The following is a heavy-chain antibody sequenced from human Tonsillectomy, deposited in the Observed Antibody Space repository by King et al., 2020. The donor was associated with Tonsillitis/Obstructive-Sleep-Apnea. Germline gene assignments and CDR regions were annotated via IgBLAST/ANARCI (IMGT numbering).Heavy chain of an antibody. J-gene: IGHJ4*02. Sequence: QLVQSGAEVKKSGASVKVSCKASGYSITDYYIHWVRQAPGQGLEWMGWINPKSGDTTYAQNFQGRVTMTRDTSISTAYMDLRRLRSDDTAVYYCLSGADFDYWGQGTLVTVSS. D-gene: IGHD5-12*01. CDR1: GYSITDYY. V-gene: IGHV1-2*02. CDR3: LSGADFDY. CDR2: INPKSGDT.